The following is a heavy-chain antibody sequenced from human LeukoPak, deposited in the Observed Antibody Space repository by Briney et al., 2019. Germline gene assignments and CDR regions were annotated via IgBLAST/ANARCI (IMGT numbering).Heavy chain of an antibody. CDR3: ARAPSGLDY. CDR2: ITNKAHSYTT. CDR1: GFTLSDHN. D-gene: IGHD2-15*01. V-gene: IGHV3-72*01. J-gene: IGHJ4*02. Sequence: GGSLRLSCAVSGFTLSDHNMDWVRQAPGKGLEWVGRITNKAHSYTTEYAASVKGRFTISRDDSQNSLYLQMNSLKTEDTAVYYCARAPSGLDYWGQGILVTVSS.